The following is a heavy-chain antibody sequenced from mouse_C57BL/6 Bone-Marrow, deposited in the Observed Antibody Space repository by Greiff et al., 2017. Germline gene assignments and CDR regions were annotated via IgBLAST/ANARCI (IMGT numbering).Heavy chain of an antibody. Sequence: EVQLMESGEGLVKPGGSLKLSCAASGFTFSSYAMSWVRQTPEKRLEWVAYISSGGDYIYYADTVTGRFTISRDNARNTLYLQMSSLKSEDTAMYYCTRDSAVVPYFDYWGQGTTLTVSS. D-gene: IGHD1-1*01. CDR2: ISSGGDYI. CDR1: GFTFSSYA. J-gene: IGHJ2*01. CDR3: TRDSAVVPYFDY. V-gene: IGHV5-9-1*02.